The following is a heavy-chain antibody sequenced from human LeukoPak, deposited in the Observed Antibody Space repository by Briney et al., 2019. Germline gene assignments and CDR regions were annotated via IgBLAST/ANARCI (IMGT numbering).Heavy chain of an antibody. Sequence: GGSLRLSCAASGFTFSSYAMSWVRQAPGKGLEWVSAISGSGGSTYYADSVKVRFTISRDNSKNTLYLQMNSLRAEDTAVYCCAKDTEKITMIVVVMAYWGQGTLVTVSS. CDR3: AKDTEKITMIVVVMAY. V-gene: IGHV3-23*01. CDR1: GFTFSSYA. D-gene: IGHD3-22*01. CDR2: ISGSGGST. J-gene: IGHJ4*02.